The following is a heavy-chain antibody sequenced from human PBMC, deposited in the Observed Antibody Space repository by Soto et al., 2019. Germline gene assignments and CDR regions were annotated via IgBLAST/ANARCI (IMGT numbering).Heavy chain of an antibody. D-gene: IGHD4-17*01. V-gene: IGHV4-34*01. CDR1: GGSFSGYY. J-gene: IGHJ6*02. Sequence: SETLSLTCAVYGGSFSGYYWSWIRQPPGKGLEWIGEINHSGSTNYNPSLKSRVTISVDTSKNQFSLKLSSVTAADTAVYYCARGGPVTATATDYYYYGMDVWGQGTTVT. CDR3: ARGGPVTATATDYYYYGMDV. CDR2: INHSGST.